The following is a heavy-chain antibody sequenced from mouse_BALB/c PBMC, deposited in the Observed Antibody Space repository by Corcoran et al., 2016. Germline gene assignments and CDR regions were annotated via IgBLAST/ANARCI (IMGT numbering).Heavy chain of an antibody. D-gene: IGHD2-3*01. CDR1: GFSLSTYGLG. CDR2: IWWDDDK. J-gene: IGHJ2*01. V-gene: IGHV8-8*01. CDR3: AGRFYDDPFDY. Sequence: QVTLNESGSGILKPSQTLSLTRSFSGFSLSTYGLGVGWIRQPSGKGLEWLAHIWWDDDKYNNPSLKSQLTIYKDTSRNQVFLKITSVDTADTATYYCAGRFYDDPFDYWGQGTTLTVSS.